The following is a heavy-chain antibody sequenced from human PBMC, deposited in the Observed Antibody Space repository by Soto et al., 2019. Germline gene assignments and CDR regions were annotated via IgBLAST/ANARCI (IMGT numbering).Heavy chain of an antibody. Sequence: PGGSLRLSCAASGFTFSTYAMSWVRQAPGKGLEWVSGISSSGTNTYYADSVKGQFTTSRDNSKNTLYLQMNSLRAEDTAVYYCARRETHTCGLSLANWGQGILVTVSS. CDR2: ISSSGTNT. J-gene: IGHJ4*02. CDR3: ARRETHTCGLSLAN. CDR1: GFTFSTYA. D-gene: IGHD5-18*01. V-gene: IGHV3-23*01.